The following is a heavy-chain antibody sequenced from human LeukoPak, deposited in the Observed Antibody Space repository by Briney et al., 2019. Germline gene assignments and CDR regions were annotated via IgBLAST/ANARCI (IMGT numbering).Heavy chain of an antibody. CDR2: IIPSLGIP. CDR1: GVSFSSSA. CDR3: ARAPGGFDI. Sequence: SVKVSCKASGVSFSSSAFSWVRQAPGQGLGWMGRIIPSLGIPKYGPRFQGRLTISADKSTDTVYMELTSLRSGDTAVYYCARAPGGFDIWGLGTMVTVSS. V-gene: IGHV1-69*04. D-gene: IGHD1-1*01. J-gene: IGHJ3*02.